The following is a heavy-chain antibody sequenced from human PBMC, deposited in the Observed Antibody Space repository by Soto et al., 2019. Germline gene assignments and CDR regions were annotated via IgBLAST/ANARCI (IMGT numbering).Heavy chain of an antibody. CDR1: GGSLSSGGYS. J-gene: IGHJ6*02. V-gene: IGHV4-30-2*01. CDR2: IYHSGST. D-gene: IGHD6-13*01. CDR3: ARAGYSSSWYGGRYYYYGMDV. Sequence: PSETLSLTCAVSGGSLSSGGYSWSWIRQPPGKGLEWIGYIYHSGSTYYNPSLKSRVTISVDRSKNQFSLKLSSVTAADTAVYYCARAGYSSSWYGGRYYYYGMDVWGQGTTVTVSS.